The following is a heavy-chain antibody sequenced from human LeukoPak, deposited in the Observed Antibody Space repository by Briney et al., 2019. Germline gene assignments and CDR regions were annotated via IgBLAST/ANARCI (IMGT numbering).Heavy chain of an antibody. CDR1: GFTFSSYA. V-gene: IGHV3-23*01. D-gene: IGHD3-22*01. J-gene: IGHJ4*02. Sequence: PGESLRLSCAASGFTFSSYAMSWVRQAPGKGLEWVSGISVSGGSTAYADSVKGRFTISRDNPRDTLHMQMNSLRAEDTALYYCAIMHPYYDGNGYWVQWGQGTLVTVSS. CDR3: AIMHPYYDGNGYWVQ. CDR2: ISVSGGST.